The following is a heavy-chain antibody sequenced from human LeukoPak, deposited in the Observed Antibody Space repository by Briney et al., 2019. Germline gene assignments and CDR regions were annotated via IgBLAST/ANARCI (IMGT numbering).Heavy chain of an antibody. D-gene: IGHD2-15*01. V-gene: IGHV3-11*04. J-gene: IGHJ4*02. CDR3: ARDSSWAFDY. CDR1: GFTFSDYY. Sequence: MSGGSLRLSCAASGFTFSDYYMSWIRQAPGKGLEWVSYISSSGSTIYYADSLKGRFTIFRDNAKNSLYLQMNSLRAEDTGVYYCARDSSWAFDYWGQGTLVTVSS. CDR2: ISSSGSTI.